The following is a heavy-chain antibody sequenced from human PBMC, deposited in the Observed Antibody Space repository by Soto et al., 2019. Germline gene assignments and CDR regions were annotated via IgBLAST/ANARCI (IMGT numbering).Heavy chain of an antibody. V-gene: IGHV4-34*01. CDR2: ISHNGST. J-gene: IGHJ4*02. CDR3: ARSRGRTTGWYPMY. CDR1: GGSFSGYY. D-gene: IGHD6-19*01. Sequence: QVQLQQWGAGLLKPSETLSLTCGVYGGSFSGYYWSCIRQPPGKGLEWIGEISHNGSTNYTPSLKGRVTISEDTSKSQFSLRLTSVTAADTAVYFCARSRGRTTGWYPMYWCQGTQIAVAS.